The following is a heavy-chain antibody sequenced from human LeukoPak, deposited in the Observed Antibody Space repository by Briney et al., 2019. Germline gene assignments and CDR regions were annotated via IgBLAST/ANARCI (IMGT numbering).Heavy chain of an antibody. CDR2: INHSGST. CDR1: GGSFSGYY. V-gene: IGHV4-34*01. CDR3: ARDCSSTTCPKLDY. D-gene: IGHD2-2*01. Sequence: SETLSLTCAVYGGSFSGYYWSWIRQPPGRGLEWIGEINHSGSTNYNPSLKSRVTISVDTSKNQFSLKLSSVTAADTAVYYCARDCSSTTCPKLDYWGQGTLVTVSS. J-gene: IGHJ4*02.